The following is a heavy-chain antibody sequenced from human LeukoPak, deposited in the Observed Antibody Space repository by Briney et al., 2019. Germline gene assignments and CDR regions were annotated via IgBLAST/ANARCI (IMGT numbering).Heavy chain of an antibody. CDR1: GGSISNDDHY. J-gene: IGHJ4*02. V-gene: IGHV4-30-2*01. Sequence: PSQTLSLTCTVSGGSISNDDHYWSWIRQPPGKGLEWIGYFYHSGSTYYNPSLKSRVTVSVDRSKNQFSLKLSSVTAADTAVYYCAKFYIPAAVFDSWGQGSLVTVSS. CDR3: AKFYIPAAVFDS. D-gene: IGHD6-13*01. CDR2: FYHSGST.